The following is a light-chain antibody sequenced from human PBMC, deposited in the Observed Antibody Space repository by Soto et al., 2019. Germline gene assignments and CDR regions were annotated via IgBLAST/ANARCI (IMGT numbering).Light chain of an antibody. Sequence: EIGMTQSPATLSVSPGERATLSCRASQSVSSNLAWYQQKPGQAPRLLIYGASTRATGIPARFSGSGSGTEFTLTISSLQSEDFAVYYCQQYNNWLTFGPGTKVDIK. J-gene: IGKJ3*01. CDR1: QSVSSN. CDR2: GAS. V-gene: IGKV3-15*01. CDR3: QQYNNWLT.